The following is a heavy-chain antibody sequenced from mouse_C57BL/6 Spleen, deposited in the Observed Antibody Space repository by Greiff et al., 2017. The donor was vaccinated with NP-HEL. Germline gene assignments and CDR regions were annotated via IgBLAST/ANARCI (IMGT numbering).Heavy chain of an antibody. CDR3: ARFHYSTVVAPYYFDY. J-gene: IGHJ2*01. V-gene: IGHV1-22*01. CDR2: INPNNGGT. Sequence: EVQLQQSGPELVKPGASVKMSCKASGYTFTDYNMHWVKQSHGKSLEWIGYINPNNGGTSYHQKFKGKATLTVNKSSSTAYMELRSLTSADSAVYYCARFHYSTVVAPYYFDYWGQGTTLTVAS. D-gene: IGHD1-1*01. CDR1: GYTFTDYN.